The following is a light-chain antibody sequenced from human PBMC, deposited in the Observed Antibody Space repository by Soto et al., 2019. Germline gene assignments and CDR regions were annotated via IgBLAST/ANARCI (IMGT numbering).Light chain of an antibody. J-gene: IGKJ1*01. CDR1: QSISSW. Sequence: DIQMTQSPSTLSASVGDRGTITCRASQSISSWLAWYQQKPGKAPKLLIYDDSSLESGVPSRFSGSGSGTELTLTISILQPDDFATYYGQQYNSYRTFGQRTKVDIK. CDR3: QQYNSYRT. V-gene: IGKV1-5*01. CDR2: DDS.